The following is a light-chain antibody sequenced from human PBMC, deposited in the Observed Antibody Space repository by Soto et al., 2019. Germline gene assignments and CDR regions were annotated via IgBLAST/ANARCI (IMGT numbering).Light chain of an antibody. CDR2: EGT. V-gene: IGLV2-23*01. CDR1: SSDVGSYNF. J-gene: IGLJ1*01. CDR3: FSYAGSNYV. Sequence: QSVRTHPASVSGSLGQSITISCTGTSSDVGSYNFVSWYQQYPGKVPKLMIYEGTKRPSGVSNRFSGSKSGNTASLTISGLQADEEADYYCFSYAGSNYVFGTGTKVTVL.